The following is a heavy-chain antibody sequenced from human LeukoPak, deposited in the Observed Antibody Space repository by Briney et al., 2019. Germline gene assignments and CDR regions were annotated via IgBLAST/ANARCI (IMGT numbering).Heavy chain of an antibody. CDR1: GGSFSSYY. J-gene: IGHJ4*02. CDR3: ARDLMRGNEGFDY. V-gene: IGHV4-4*07. Sequence: SETLSLTCTVSGGSFSSYYWSWIRQPAGKGLEWIGHIYTSGTTNYNPSLKSRVTMSIDTSKNRFSLKLSSVTAADTAVYYCARDLMRGNEGFDYWGQGTLVPVSS. CDR2: IYTSGTT. D-gene: IGHD2-8*01.